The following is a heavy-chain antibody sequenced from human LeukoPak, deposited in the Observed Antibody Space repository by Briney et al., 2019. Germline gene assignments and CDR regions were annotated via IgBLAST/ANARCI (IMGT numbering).Heavy chain of an antibody. CDR3: ARVGRTSRGFHY. D-gene: IGHD1-7*01. Sequence: GGSLRLSCAPSAFTFTDYYTSCIRQAPGKGLEWVSYISSSGNYTNYADSVKGRYTNSRDNGKKALNLQMESLRAEDMAVYYGARVGRTSRGFHYWRGGTVVSVRS. CDR1: AFTFTDYY. CDR2: ISSSGNYT. J-gene: IGHJ4*02. V-gene: IGHV3-11*05.